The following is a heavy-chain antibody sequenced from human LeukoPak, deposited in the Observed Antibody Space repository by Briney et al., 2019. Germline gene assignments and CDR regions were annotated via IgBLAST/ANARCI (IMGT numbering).Heavy chain of an antibody. V-gene: IGHV3-13*01. Sequence: GGSLRLSCATSGFPFSAYDMHWVRQAPGKGLEWVSAFGPAGDTYYPGAVKGRFTISRDYATDSLYLQMNSLRAGHTAVYFCVRGALPGDNWYFDLWGRGTLVTVSS. CDR3: VRGALPGDNWYFDL. CDR1: GFPFSAYD. J-gene: IGHJ2*01. CDR2: FGPAGDT.